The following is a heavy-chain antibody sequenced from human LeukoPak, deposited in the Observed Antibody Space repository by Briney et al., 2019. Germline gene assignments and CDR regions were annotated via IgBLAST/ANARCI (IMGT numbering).Heavy chain of an antibody. V-gene: IGHV3-7*01. Sequence: GGSLRLSCAASGFTFRSYWMSWVRQVPGKGLEWVANIDEDGSEEYYVDSVRGRFTISRDNVKNSMYLQMNSLTADDTAVYYCARAGDRGAVDYWGQGTLVTVSS. CDR1: GFTFRSYW. J-gene: IGHJ4*02. CDR3: ARAGDRGAVDY. D-gene: IGHD7-27*01. CDR2: IDEDGSEE.